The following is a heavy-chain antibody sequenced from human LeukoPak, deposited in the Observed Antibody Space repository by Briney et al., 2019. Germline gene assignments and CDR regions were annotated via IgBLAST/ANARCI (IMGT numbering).Heavy chain of an antibody. CDR1: GNTLTELS. V-gene: IGHV1-24*01. CDR3: ATLITVTTLREADY. J-gene: IGHJ4*02. Sequence: ASVKVSCKVSGNTLTELSMHWVRQAPGKGLEWMGGFDPEDGKTIYAQKFQGRVTMTEDTSTDTAYMELSSLRSEDTAVYYCATLITVTTLREADYWGQGTLVTVSS. D-gene: IGHD4-17*01. CDR2: FDPEDGKT.